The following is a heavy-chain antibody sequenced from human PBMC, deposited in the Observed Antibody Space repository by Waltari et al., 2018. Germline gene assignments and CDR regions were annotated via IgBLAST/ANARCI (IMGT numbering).Heavy chain of an antibody. J-gene: IGHJ3*02. CDR2: IYTSGST. V-gene: IGHV4-61*02. CDR1: GGSISSGSYS. CDR3: ARVYSYGARGAFDI. D-gene: IGHD5-18*01. Sequence: QVQLQESGPGLVKPSQTLSLTCTVSGGSISSGSYSWSWIRQPAGKGLEWSGRIYTSGSTNNNPSFKRRVTISVDTSKNQFSLKLSSVTAADTAVYYCARVYSYGARGAFDIWGQGTMVTVSS.